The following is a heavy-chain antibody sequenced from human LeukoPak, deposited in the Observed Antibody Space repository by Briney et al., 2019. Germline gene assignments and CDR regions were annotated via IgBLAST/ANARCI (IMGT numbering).Heavy chain of an antibody. J-gene: IGHJ5*02. CDR1: GYSITNYW. CDR2: IYTGDSYT. D-gene: IGHD2-2*01. Sequence: PGKLPSICSDASGYSITNYWICFLHQIGGKLVELMERIYTGDSYTNSTPSFQGHVTVSADKYHISPYLQWSSLKASYTAMYYCASLGPAAILGRNWFDPWGQGTLVTVS. V-gene: IGHV5-10-1*01. CDR3: ASLGPAAILGRNWFDP.